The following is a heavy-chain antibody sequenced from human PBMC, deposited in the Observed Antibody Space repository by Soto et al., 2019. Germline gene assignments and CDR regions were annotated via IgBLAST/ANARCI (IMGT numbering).Heavy chain of an antibody. CDR3: VRGPSYSDSYFDY. Sequence: QVQLVESGGGVVQPGGSLRLSCAASEFTFSNYAMHWVRQPPGKGLQWLAVISYDGNNKYYADSVEGRFTISRDNSKNTVYLQMNSLRLEDTAVYYCVRGPSYSDSYFDYWGQGTLVTVSS. CDR2: ISYDGNNK. D-gene: IGHD4-17*01. CDR1: EFTFSNYA. V-gene: IGHV3-30*03. J-gene: IGHJ4*02.